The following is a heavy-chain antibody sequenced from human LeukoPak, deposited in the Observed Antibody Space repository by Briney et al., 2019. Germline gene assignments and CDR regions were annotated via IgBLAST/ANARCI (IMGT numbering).Heavy chain of an antibody. CDR2: VSRSGVGT. Sequence: PGGSLRLSCAASGFTFSSFAMSWIRQAPGKGLEWVSSVSRSGVGTYYADSVRGRFTISRDNSKNTLYLQMNSLRAEDTAVYYCAKDPIWWNYFDYWGQGTLVTVSS. D-gene: IGHD2-8*02. CDR1: GFTFSSFA. V-gene: IGHV3-23*01. CDR3: AKDPIWWNYFDY. J-gene: IGHJ4*02.